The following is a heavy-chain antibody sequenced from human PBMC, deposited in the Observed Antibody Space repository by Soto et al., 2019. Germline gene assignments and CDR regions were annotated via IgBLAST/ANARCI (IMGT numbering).Heavy chain of an antibody. D-gene: IGHD2-15*01. Sequence: GGSLRLSCAASGFTFSSYSMNWVRQAPGKGLEWVSSISSSSYIYYADSVKGRFTISRDNAKNSLYLQMNSLRAEDTAVYYCASRCSGGSCFSGYYYYYMDVWGKGTTVTVSS. V-gene: IGHV3-21*01. CDR1: GFTFSSYS. CDR3: ASRCSGGSCFSGYYYYYMDV. CDR2: ISSSSYI. J-gene: IGHJ6*03.